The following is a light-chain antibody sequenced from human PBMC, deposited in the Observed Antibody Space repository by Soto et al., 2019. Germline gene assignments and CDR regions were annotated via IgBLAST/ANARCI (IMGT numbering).Light chain of an antibody. CDR2: GES. V-gene: IGKV3-15*01. J-gene: IGKJ1*01. CDR1: QSININ. CDR3: QQYNTWPWT. Sequence: ETEMTQSPATLSVSPGERVTISCRASQSININLAWYHQNPGQAPRLLIYGESARATGIPARFSGTGSGTEFSLTISSLQSEDFAVYYLQQYNTWPWTFGQGTKVEIK.